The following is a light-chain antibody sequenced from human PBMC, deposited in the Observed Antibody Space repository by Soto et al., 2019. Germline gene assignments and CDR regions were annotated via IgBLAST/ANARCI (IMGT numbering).Light chain of an antibody. V-gene: IGKV3-20*01. Sequence: EIVLTQSPGTLSLSPGERATLSCRASQSISSNHLAWYQQKPGQAPRLLIYAASSRATGIPDRFSGGGSGTDFTLAISRLEPEDFAVYYCQHYDSSPLYTFGQGTRVYIK. J-gene: IGKJ2*01. CDR1: QSISSNH. CDR2: AAS. CDR3: QHYDSSPLYT.